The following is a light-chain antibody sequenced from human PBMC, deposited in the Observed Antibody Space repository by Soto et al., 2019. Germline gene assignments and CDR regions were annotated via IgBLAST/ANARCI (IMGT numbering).Light chain of an antibody. J-gene: IGLJ1*01. CDR3: AVWDDSLSGFYV. Sequence: QSVLTQPPSASGTPGQRVTISCSGSSSNIGSNYVYWYQQLPGTAPKLLIYRNNQRPSGVPDRFSGSKPGTSASLAISGLRSEDEADYYCAVWDDSLSGFYVFGTGTKLTVL. CDR2: RNN. CDR1: SSNIGSNY. V-gene: IGLV1-47*01.